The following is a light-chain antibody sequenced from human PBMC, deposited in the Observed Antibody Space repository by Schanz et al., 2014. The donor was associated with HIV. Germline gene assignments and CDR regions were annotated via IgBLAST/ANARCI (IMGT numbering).Light chain of an antibody. CDR1: SSNIGDNY. CDR3: VTWDSSLSVVV. J-gene: IGLJ2*01. Sequence: QSVLTQPPSVSAAPGQKVAISCSGGSSNIGDNYLSWYQQLPGAAPKLVIYENNRRPSGIPGRFSGAKSGTSATLGITGLQTGDEADYYCVTWDSSLSVVVSGGGTKLTVL. V-gene: IGLV1-51*01. CDR2: ENN.